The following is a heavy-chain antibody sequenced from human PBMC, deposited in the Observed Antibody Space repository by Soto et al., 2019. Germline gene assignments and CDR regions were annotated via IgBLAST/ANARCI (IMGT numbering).Heavy chain of an antibody. D-gene: IGHD2-8*02. CDR3: ASDILSVGPSANDAFDV. J-gene: IGHJ3*01. Sequence: QVQLVQSGAELKKPGASVNISCQASGFTFSDTLINWVRQGPGQRLEWMGWINPANGNTRDSESFQGRVTISSLSSASTANVSRSVLTSEATAVYYWASDILSVGPSANDAFDVWGQGTMITVSS. CDR1: GFTFSDTL. V-gene: IGHV1-3*01. CDR2: INPANGNT.